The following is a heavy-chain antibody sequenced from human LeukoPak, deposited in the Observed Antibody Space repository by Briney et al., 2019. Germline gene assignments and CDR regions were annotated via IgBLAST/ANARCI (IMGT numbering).Heavy chain of an antibody. CDR2: ISSNSDYI. V-gene: IGHV3-21*01. J-gene: IGHJ3*02. Sequence: KPGGSLRLSCAASEFTFSSYTMTWVRQAPGKGLEWVSSISSNSDYIYYADSVEGRFTISRDNAKNSLYLQMNSLRAEDTSVYFCAREMPGAMSGFDIWGQGTMVTVSS. D-gene: IGHD1-26*01. CDR1: EFTFSSYT. CDR3: AREMPGAMSGFDI.